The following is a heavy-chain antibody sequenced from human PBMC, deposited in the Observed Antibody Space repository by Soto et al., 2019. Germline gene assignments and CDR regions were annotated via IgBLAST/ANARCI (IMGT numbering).Heavy chain of an antibody. D-gene: IGHD6-19*01. Sequence: EVRLLESGGGLAQPGGSRRLSCAASGFTFSSSAMNWVSQAPGKGLEWVSSIRVGGGDTFYADPVRGRFTVSSDISRNILYLQVNSLRAEDTAISYCAKFSVGTVSTSGWCNLFDPWGQGTLVTVSS. V-gene: IGHV3-23*01. CDR2: IRVGGGDT. J-gene: IGHJ5*02. CDR3: AKFSVGTVSTSGWCNLFDP. CDR1: GFTFSSSA.